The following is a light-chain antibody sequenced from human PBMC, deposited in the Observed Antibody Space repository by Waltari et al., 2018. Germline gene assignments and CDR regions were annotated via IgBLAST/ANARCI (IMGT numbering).Light chain of an antibody. CDR2: DVN. CDR1: SSDIGKYNL. V-gene: IGLV2-23*02. CDR3: CSYAGSAVSV. J-gene: IGLJ3*02. Sequence: QSALTQTATVSGSPGQSITISCSGASSDIGKYNLVSWYQQHPGKAPTLIIYDVNKRPSGVSNRFSGSKSGNTAFLIISGLQTADEADYYCCSYAGSAVSVFGGGTKLTVL.